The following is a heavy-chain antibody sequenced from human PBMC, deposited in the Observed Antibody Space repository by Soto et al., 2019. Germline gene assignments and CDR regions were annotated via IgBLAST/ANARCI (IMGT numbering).Heavy chain of an antibody. CDR2: IIPIFGTT. CDR1: GGSFTYT. Sequence: QMHLVQSGPEVRQPGSSVKVSCKASGGSFTYTLSWVRQAPGQGLEWMGGIIPIFGTTNYAEKFQGRVTITADESTKTAFMELSTLRSEDTAVYYCARLHSHGTYGMDVWGQGTAVIVSS. V-gene: IGHV1-69*01. J-gene: IGHJ6*02. CDR3: ARLHSHGTYGMDV. D-gene: IGHD4-4*01.